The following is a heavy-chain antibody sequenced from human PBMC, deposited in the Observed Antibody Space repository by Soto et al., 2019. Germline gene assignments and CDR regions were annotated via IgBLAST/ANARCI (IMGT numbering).Heavy chain of an antibody. J-gene: IGHJ6*02. CDR3: ARGGVATTTYYYYGMDV. Sequence: GGSLRLSCAASGFTFSSYAMHWVRQAPGKGLEWVAVISYDGSNKYYADSVKGRFTISRDNSKNTLYLQMNSLRAEDTAVYYCARGGVATTTYYYYGMDVWGQGTTVTVSS. V-gene: IGHV3-30-3*01. D-gene: IGHD5-12*01. CDR2: ISYDGSNK. CDR1: GFTFSSYA.